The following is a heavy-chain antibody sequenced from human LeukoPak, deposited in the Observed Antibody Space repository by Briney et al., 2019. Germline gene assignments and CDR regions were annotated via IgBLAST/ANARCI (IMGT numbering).Heavy chain of an antibody. CDR3: ARHGVLRWSGYYYYYMDV. J-gene: IGHJ6*03. CDR1: GGSISSYY. V-gene: IGHV4-4*09. D-gene: IGHD4-23*01. CDR2: IYTSGST. Sequence: SETLSLTCTVSGGSISSYYWSWIRQPPGKGLEWIGYIYTSGSTNYNPSLKSRVTISVDTSKNQFSLKLSSVTAADTAVYYCARHGVLRWSGYYYYYMDVWGKGTTVTVSS.